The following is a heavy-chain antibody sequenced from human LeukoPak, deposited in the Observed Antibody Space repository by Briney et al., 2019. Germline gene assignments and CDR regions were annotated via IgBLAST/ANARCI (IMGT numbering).Heavy chain of an antibody. V-gene: IGHV4-34*01. D-gene: IGHD6-19*01. Sequence: SETLSLTCAVYGGSFSGYYWSWIRQPPGKGLEWIGEINHSGSTNYNPSLKSRVTISVDTSKNQFSLKLSSVTAADTAVYYCARRASSGWVYDYWGQGTLVTVSS. CDR2: INHSGST. CDR3: ARRASSGWVYDY. J-gene: IGHJ4*02. CDR1: GGSFSGYY.